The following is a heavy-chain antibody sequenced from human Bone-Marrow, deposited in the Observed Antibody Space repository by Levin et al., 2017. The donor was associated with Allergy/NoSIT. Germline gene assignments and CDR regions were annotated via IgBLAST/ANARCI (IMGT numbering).Heavy chain of an antibody. CDR1: GFTFSNYA. Sequence: GGSLSLSCAASGFTFSNYAMNWVRQAPGKGLEWVSGIHGGGEITYYADSVRGRVTISRDNSKNTLFLQINSRRGEDTAGYYCATDRPRGTWNDSGLDVWGLGTTVTVSS. D-gene: IGHD1-1*01. CDR2: IHGGGEIT. V-gene: IGHV3-23*01. CDR3: ATDRPRGTWNDSGLDV. J-gene: IGHJ6*02.